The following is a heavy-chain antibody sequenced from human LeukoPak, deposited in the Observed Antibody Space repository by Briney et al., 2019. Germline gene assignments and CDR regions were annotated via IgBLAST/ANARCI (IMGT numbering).Heavy chain of an antibody. J-gene: IGHJ6*02. CDR3: ARARYSSSWPDYYYYGMDV. CDR2: IYYSGST. CDR1: GGSISSSSYY. Sequence: PSETLSLTCTVSGGSISSSSYYWGWIRQPPGKGLEWIGSIYYSGSTYYNPSLKSRVTISVDTSKNQFSLKLSSVTAADTAVYYCARARYSSSWPDYYYYGMDVWGQGTTVTVSS. D-gene: IGHD6-13*01. V-gene: IGHV4-39*07.